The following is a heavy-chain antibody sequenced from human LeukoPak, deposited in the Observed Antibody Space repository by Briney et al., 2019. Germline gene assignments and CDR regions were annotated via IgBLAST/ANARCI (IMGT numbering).Heavy chain of an antibody. J-gene: IGHJ3*02. V-gene: IGHV3-23*01. CDR1: GFTLSSYG. CDR2: ISGSGGST. Sequence: GGSLRLSCAASGFTLSSYGMSWVRQAPGKGLEWVSAISGSGGSTYYADSVKGRFTISRDNSKNTPYLQMNSLRAEDMAVYYCAREGRYYGYDWGAFDIWGQGTMVTVSS. CDR3: AREGRYYGYDWGAFDI. D-gene: IGHD3-16*01.